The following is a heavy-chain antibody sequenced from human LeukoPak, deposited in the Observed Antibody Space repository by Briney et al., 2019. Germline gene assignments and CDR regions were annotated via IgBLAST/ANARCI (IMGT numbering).Heavy chain of an antibody. CDR2: INHSGST. CDR1: GGSFSGYN. J-gene: IGHJ1*01. V-gene: IGHV4-34*01. Sequence: SETLSLTCAVYGGSFSGYNWSWIRQPPGKGLEWIGEINHSGSTNYNPSLKSRVTISVDTSKNQFSLKLSSVTAADTAVYYCASLIAAAGTEYFQHWGQGTLVTVSS. D-gene: IGHD6-13*01. CDR3: ASLIAAAGTEYFQH.